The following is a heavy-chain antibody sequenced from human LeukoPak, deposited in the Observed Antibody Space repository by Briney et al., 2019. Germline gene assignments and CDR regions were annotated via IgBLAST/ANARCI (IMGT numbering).Heavy chain of an antibody. V-gene: IGHV5-51*01. CDR3: AITYSVLTGYYEGLDF. D-gene: IGHD3-9*01. CDR1: GYSFTKYW. J-gene: IGHJ4*02. CDR2: IYPGVSDT. Sequence: GESLKLSWKGSGYSFTKYWLGWVREMPGQGLERVGVIYPGVSDTRSSPSFQGQVTFSADKSITTAFLKWSSLKASDTAMYYCAITYSVLTGYYEGLDFWGQGTLVTVSS.